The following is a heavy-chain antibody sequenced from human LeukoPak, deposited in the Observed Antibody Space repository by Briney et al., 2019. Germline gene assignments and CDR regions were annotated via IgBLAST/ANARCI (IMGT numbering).Heavy chain of an antibody. CDR3: AKRARATGTMDYYYYMDV. CDR2: ISGSGGST. D-gene: IGHD1-1*01. V-gene: IGHV3-23*01. J-gene: IGHJ6*03. Sequence: PGGSLRLSCAASGFTFSSYAMSWVRPAPGKGLEWVSAISGSGGSTYYADSVKGRFTISRDNSKNTLYLQMNSLRAEDTAVYYCAKRARATGTMDYYYYMDVWGKGTTVTVSS. CDR1: GFTFSSYA.